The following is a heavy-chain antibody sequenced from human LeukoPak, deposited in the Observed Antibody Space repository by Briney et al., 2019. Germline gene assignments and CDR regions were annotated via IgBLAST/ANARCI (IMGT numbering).Heavy chain of an antibody. CDR2: IYYSGST. CDR3: ARHEVTKVNLDY. D-gene: IGHD4-17*01. J-gene: IGHJ4*02. V-gene: IGHV4-39*01. Sequence: PSETLSLTCTVSGGSISSSSYYWGWIRQPPGKGLEWIGSIYYSGSTYYNPSLKSRVTISVDTSKNQFSLKLSSVTAADTAVYYCARHEVTKVNLDYWGPGTLVTVSS. CDR1: GGSISSSSYY.